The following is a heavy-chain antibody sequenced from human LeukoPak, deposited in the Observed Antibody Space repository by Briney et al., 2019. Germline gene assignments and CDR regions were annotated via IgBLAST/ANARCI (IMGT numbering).Heavy chain of an antibody. D-gene: IGHD3-22*01. Sequence: SETLSLTCAVSGGSFSGYYWSWIRQPPGKGLEWIGEINHSGSTDYNPSLKSRVTISVDTSKNQFSLKLSSVTAADTGVYYCARVGDSSISGFVYWGQVILVTVSS. V-gene: IGHV4-34*01. J-gene: IGHJ4*02. CDR1: GGSFSGYY. CDR3: ARVGDSSISGFVY. CDR2: INHSGST.